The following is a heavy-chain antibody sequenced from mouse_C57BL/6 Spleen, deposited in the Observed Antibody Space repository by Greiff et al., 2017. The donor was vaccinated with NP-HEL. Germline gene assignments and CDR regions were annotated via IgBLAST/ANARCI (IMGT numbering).Heavy chain of an antibody. CDR3: AREAYYDYHYYAMDY. D-gene: IGHD2-4*01. Sequence: VQLKQSGPELVKPGASVKISCKASGYSFTDYNMNWVKQSNGKSLEWIGVINPNYGTTSYNQKFKGKATLTVDQSSSTAYMQLNSLTSEDSAVYYCAREAYYDYHYYAMDYWGQGTSVTVSS. V-gene: IGHV1-39*01. J-gene: IGHJ4*01. CDR1: GYSFTDYN. CDR2: INPNYGTT.